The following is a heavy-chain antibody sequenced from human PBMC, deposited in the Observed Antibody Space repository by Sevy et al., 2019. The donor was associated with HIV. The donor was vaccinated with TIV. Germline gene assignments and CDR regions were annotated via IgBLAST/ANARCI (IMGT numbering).Heavy chain of an antibody. CDR2: IWFDGSNT. V-gene: IGHV3-33*01. CDR3: ARDLEFYDYGDYGPAFMPDY. CDR1: GFTFSTYG. J-gene: IGHJ4*02. D-gene: IGHD4-17*01. Sequence: GGSLRVSCAASGFTFSTYGMHWVRQAPGKGLEWVAVIWFDGSNTYYADSVKGRFTISRDMAKNNLHLQMNSLRAEDTAVYYCARDLEFYDYGDYGPAFMPDYWGQGTLVTVSS.